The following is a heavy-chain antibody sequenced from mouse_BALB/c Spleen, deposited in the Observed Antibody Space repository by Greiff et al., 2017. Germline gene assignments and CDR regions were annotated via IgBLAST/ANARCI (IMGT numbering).Heavy chain of an antibody. Sequence: VQLQQSGAELVRPGTSVKVSCKASGYAFTNYLIEWVKQRPGQGLEWIGVINPGSGGTNYNEKFKGKATLTADKSSSTAYMQLSSLTSDDSAVYFCARRWGEGYFDYWGQGTTLTVSS. CDR1: GYAFTNYL. V-gene: IGHV1-54*03. CDR3: ARRWGEGYFDY. J-gene: IGHJ2*01. D-gene: IGHD1-1*02. CDR2: INPGSGGT.